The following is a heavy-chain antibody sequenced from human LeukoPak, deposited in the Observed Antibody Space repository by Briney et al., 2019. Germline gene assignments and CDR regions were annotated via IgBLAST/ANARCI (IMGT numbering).Heavy chain of an antibody. D-gene: IGHD3-16*02. CDR3: GSADAWGSHHHCGFES. J-gene: IGHJ4*02. Sequence: ASVKVSFKASGHTFTSYGISLVRQAPGQGLEWMGWISAYNGNTNYAQKVHGRVTMTTDTSTSKGSIELRSLRPDDTAVYHCGSADAWGSHHHCGFESWGQGTLVTVSP. V-gene: IGHV1-18*01. CDR2: ISAYNGNT. CDR1: GHTFTSYG.